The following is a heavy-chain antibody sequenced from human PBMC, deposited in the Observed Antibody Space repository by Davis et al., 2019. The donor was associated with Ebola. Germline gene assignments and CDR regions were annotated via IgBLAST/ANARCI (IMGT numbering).Heavy chain of an antibody. Sequence: AASVKVSCTASGYTFTSYGISWVRPAPGQGLEWMGWISASNGNTNYAQKLQGRVTMTTDTSTSTAYMELRSLRSDDTAVYYCARTYYDFWSGYPLGMDVWGQGTTVTVSS. CDR3: ARTYYDFWSGYPLGMDV. V-gene: IGHV1-18*01. CDR2: ISASNGNT. J-gene: IGHJ6*02. CDR1: GYTFTSYG. D-gene: IGHD3-3*01.